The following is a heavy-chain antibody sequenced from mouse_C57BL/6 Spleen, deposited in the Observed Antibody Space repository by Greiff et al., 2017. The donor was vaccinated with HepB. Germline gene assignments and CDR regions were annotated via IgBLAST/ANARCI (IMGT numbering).Heavy chain of an antibody. D-gene: IGHD1-1*01. V-gene: IGHV1-50*01. J-gene: IGHJ2*01. Sequence: VQLQQPGAELVKPGASVKLSCKASGYTFTSYWMQWVKQRPGQGLEWIGEIDPSDSYTNYNQKFKGKATLTVDTSSSTAYMQLRSLTSEDSAVYYCARDYYGSKDYFDYWGQGTTLTVSS. CDR2: IDPSDSYT. CDR3: ARDYYGSKDYFDY. CDR1: GYTFTSYW.